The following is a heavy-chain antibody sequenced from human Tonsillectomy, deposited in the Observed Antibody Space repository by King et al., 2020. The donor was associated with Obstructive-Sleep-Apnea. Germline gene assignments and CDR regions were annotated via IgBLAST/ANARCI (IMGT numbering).Heavy chain of an antibody. CDR1: GFTFSSYW. J-gene: IGHJ4*02. CDR2: IKQDGSVK. V-gene: IGHV3-7*01. Sequence: VQLVESGGGLVQPGGSVRLSCGASGFTFSSYWMTWVRQAPGQGLEWVANIKQDGSVKNYEDSVKGRFTISRDNAKKSVFLQMNSLTAEDTAVYYCAREYWGPDYWGQGTLVTVSS. CDR3: AREYWGPDY. D-gene: IGHD3-16*01.